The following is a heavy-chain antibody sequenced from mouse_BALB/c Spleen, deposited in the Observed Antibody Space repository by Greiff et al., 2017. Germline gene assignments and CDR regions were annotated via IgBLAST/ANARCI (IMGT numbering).Heavy chain of an antibody. D-gene: IGHD3-1*01. CDR3: DSGYGAY. Sequence: VQLQQSGAELAKPGASVKMSCKASGYTFTSYWMHWVKQRPGQGLEWIGYINPSTGYTEYNQKFKDKATLTADKSSSTAYMQLSSLTSEDSAVYYCDSGYGAYWGQGTLVTVSA. CDR2: INPSTGYT. V-gene: IGHV1-7*01. CDR1: GYTFTSYW. J-gene: IGHJ3*01.